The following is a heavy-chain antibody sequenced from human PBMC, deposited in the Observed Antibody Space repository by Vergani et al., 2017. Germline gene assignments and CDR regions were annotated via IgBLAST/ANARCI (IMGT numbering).Heavy chain of an antibody. CDR2: ISGPGLST. D-gene: IGHD3-10*01. Sequence: EVHLLESGGGLVQSGGSLRLSCAASGFTFSNSAVSWVRQAPGRGLAWVSSISGPGLSTYYADSVKGRFSISRDRSKSILYLLMNSLRVEDTAIYYCASQAIRGVMADWGQGVLVTVSS. CDR1: GFTFSNSA. CDR3: ASQAIRGVMAD. J-gene: IGHJ4*02. V-gene: IGHV3-23*01.